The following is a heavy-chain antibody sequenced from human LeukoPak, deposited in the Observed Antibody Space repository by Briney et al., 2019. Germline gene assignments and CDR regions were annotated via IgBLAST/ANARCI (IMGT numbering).Heavy chain of an antibody. V-gene: IGHV3-23*01. Sequence: EAGGSLRLSCSASGFTFSNYGMSWVRQAPGKGLEWVSTISNSGGSTYYADSVKGRFIISRDNSKNTLYLQMNSLRAEDTAVYYCANPLLYGGNSPVDYWGQGSLVTVSS. CDR3: ANPLLYGGNSPVDY. CDR2: ISNSGGST. J-gene: IGHJ4*02. D-gene: IGHD4-23*01. CDR1: GFTFSNYG.